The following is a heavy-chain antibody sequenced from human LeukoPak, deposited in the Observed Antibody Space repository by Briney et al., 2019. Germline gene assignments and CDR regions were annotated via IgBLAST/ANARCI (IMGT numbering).Heavy chain of an antibody. CDR2: IYTSGST. CDR3: ARTVSYSSSSEHYFDY. D-gene: IGHD6-6*01. J-gene: IGHJ4*02. Sequence: SETLSLTCTVSGGSISSYYWSWIRQPAGKGLEWIGRIYTSGSTNYNPSLKSRVTMSVDTSKNQFSLKLSSVTAADTAVYYCARTVSYSSSSEHYFDYWSQGTLVTVSS. CDR1: GGSISSYY. V-gene: IGHV4-4*07.